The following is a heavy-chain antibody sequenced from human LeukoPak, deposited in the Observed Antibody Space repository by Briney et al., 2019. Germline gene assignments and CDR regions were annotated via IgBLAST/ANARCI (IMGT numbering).Heavy chain of an antibody. V-gene: IGHV1-18*01. D-gene: IGHD3-10*02. CDR1: GYTFTSYG. CDR2: ISAYNGNT. Sequence: ASVKVSCKASGYTFTSYGISWVRQAPGQGLEWMGWISAYNGNTNYAQKLQGRVTMTTDTSTSTAYMELRSLRSDDTAVFYCVRDRTMYHFDYWGQGTLVTVSS. CDR3: VRDRTMYHFDY. J-gene: IGHJ4*02.